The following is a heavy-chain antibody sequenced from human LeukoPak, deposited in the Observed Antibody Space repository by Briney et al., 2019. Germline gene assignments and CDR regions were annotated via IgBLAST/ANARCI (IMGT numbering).Heavy chain of an antibody. J-gene: IGHJ4*02. Sequence: GGSLRLSCAASGFTFTSYAMSWVRQAPGKGLEWVSSISPSGGTTYYADSVKGRFTISRDNSKNTLYLQMNSLRAEDTAVYHCAKEAVGRITLIRENFIGVDYWGQGTLVTVSS. CDR1: GFTFTSYA. D-gene: IGHD3-10*01. CDR2: ISPSGGTT. V-gene: IGHV3-23*01. CDR3: AKEAVGRITLIRENFIGVDY.